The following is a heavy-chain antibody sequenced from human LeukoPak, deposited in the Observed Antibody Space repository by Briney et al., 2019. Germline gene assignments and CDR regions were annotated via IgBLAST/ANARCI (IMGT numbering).Heavy chain of an antibody. CDR1: GFTFSSYA. CDR3: ATPGQWPVYFDY. D-gene: IGHD6-19*01. CDR2: ISGSGGST. V-gene: IGHV3-23*01. Sequence: GGSLRLSCAASGFTFSSYAMSWVRQAPEKGLEWVSTISGSGGSTYYADSVKGRFTISRDNSKNTLYLQMNSLRAEDTAVYYCATPGQWPVYFDYWGPGTLVTVSS. J-gene: IGHJ4*02.